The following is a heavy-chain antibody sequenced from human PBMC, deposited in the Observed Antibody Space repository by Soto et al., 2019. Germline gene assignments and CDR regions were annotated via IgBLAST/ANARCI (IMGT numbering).Heavy chain of an antibody. CDR2: IRYDGSNQ. V-gene: IGHV3-33*01. D-gene: IGHD1-26*01. CDR1: GFTFSTYG. J-gene: IGHJ6*02. CDR3: ARDFTAGATYSGPSYYAMDV. Sequence: VGSLRLSCAASGFTFSTYGMYWVRQAPGKGLEWVAGIRYDGSNQYYADSVKGQFTISRDNSKNTLYMQMDSLRADDTAVYYCARDFTAGATYSGPSYYAMDVWGQGTTVTVSS.